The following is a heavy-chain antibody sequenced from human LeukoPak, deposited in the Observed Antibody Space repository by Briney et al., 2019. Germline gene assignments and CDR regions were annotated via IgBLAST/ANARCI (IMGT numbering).Heavy chain of an antibody. CDR1: GFSFGSCG. V-gene: IGHV3-33*01. D-gene: IGHD3-10*01. CDR3: AREMGSVYFDY. CDR2: VSYDGSNK. Sequence: GGSLRLSCAASGFSFGSCGIQWVRQTPGKGLEWVAVVSYDGSNKDYSDSVKGRFTISRDNSKNTVNLQMNSLRVEDTAVYYCAREMGSVYFDYWGQGTLVTVSS. J-gene: IGHJ4*02.